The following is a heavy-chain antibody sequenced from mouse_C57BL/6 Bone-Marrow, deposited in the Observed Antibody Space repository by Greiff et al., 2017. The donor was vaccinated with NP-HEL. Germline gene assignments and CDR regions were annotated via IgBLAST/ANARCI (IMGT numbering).Heavy chain of an antibody. V-gene: IGHV1-50*01. Sequence: QVQLQQPGAELVKPGASVKLSCKASGYTFTSYWMQWVKQRPGPGLEWIGEIDPSDSYTNYNQKFKGKATLTVDTSSSTAYMQLSSLTSEDSAVYYCAREDGYRGQGTLVTVSA. J-gene: IGHJ3*02. CDR1: GYTFTSYW. CDR2: IDPSDSYT. CDR3: AREDGY.